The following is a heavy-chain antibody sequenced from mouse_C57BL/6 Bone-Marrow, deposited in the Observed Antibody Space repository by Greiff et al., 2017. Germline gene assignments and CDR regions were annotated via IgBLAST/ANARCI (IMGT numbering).Heavy chain of an antibody. Sequence: EVKLVESEGGLVQPGSSMKLSCTASGFTFSDYYMAWVRQVPEKGLEWVANINYDGSSTYYLDSLKSRFIISRDNAKNILYLQMSSLKSEDTATYYCARDLTGTGWYFDVWGTGTTVTVSS. CDR3: ARDLTGTGWYFDV. J-gene: IGHJ1*03. CDR2: INYDGSST. CDR1: GFTFSDYY. D-gene: IGHD4-1*01. V-gene: IGHV5-16*01.